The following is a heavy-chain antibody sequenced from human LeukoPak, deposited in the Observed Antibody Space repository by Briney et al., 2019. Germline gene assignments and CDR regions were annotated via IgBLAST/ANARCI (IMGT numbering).Heavy chain of an antibody. D-gene: IGHD3-10*01. Sequence: GGSLRLSCEASGFSFTNTWMSWVRQAPGKGLEWVGRVKSKADDGTTDYAAPVQGRFTISKDDSKNTLSLQMNSLKTEDTAVYYCATEGGSGSYYGDDAFDMWGQGTMVTVSS. CDR3: ATEGGSGSYYGDDAFDM. CDR1: GFSFTNTW. CDR2: VKSKADDGTT. V-gene: IGHV3-15*01. J-gene: IGHJ3*02.